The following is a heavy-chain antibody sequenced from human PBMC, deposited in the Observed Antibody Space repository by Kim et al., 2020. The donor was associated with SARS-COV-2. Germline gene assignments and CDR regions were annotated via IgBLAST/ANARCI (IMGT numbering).Heavy chain of an antibody. J-gene: IGHJ4*02. Sequence: KGRVTITADKSTGTAYMELSSLRSEDTAVYYCARDYYDSSGYYPSYFDYWGQGTLVTVSS. CDR3: ARDYYDSSGYYPSYFDY. V-gene: IGHV1-69*04. D-gene: IGHD3-22*01.